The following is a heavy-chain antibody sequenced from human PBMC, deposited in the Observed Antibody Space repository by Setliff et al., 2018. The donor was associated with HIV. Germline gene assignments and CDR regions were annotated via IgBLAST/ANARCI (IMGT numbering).Heavy chain of an antibody. V-gene: IGHV4-34*01. D-gene: IGHD2-8*01. CDR1: GGSFSGYC. CDR3: ARARYCANGVCYTNYYYAMGV. J-gene: IGHJ6*02. Sequence: SETLSLTCAVYGGSFSGYCWSWIRQPPGKGLEWIGEINHSGSTNYSPSLKSRVNISVDTSKNQFSLRLSSVTAAETAVYYCARARYCANGVCYTNYYYAMGVWGQGTTVTVSS. CDR2: INHSGST.